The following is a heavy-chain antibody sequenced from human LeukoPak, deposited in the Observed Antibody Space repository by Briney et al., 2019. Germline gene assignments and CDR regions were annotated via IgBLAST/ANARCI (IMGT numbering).Heavy chain of an antibody. CDR1: GFTFSSYW. D-gene: IGHD6-13*01. Sequence: GGSLRLSCAASGFTFSSYWMTWFRQAPGKGLEWVANIKQDGSEKYYVDSVKGRFTISRDNAKNSLYLQMNSLGAEDTAVYYCARKGSSWSEYFQHWGQGTLVTVSS. CDR2: IKQDGSEK. J-gene: IGHJ1*01. CDR3: ARKGSSWSEYFQH. V-gene: IGHV3-7*01.